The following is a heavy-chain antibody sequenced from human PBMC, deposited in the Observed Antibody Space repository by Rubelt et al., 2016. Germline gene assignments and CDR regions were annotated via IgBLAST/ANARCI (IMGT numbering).Heavy chain of an antibody. Sequence: QVQLRHWGAGLLKPSETLSLTCAVYTGSFSGYSWNWIRQPPGKGLEWIGRIYSSGITNYNPSLKSRVIMSVDTSKNQFSLKLSSVTAADTAVYYCARDSGGGYYYYYNGMDVWGQGTTVTVSS. J-gene: IGHJ6*02. CDR1: TGSFSGYS. CDR2: IYSSGIT. CDR3: ARDSGGGYYYYYNGMDV. D-gene: IGHD5-12*01. V-gene: IGHV4-59*10.